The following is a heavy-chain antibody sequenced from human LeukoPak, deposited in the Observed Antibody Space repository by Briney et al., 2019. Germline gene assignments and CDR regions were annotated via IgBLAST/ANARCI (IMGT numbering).Heavy chain of an antibody. V-gene: IGHV3-43*02. D-gene: IGHD6-13*01. Sequence: GGSLRLSCAASGFTFDDYAMHWVRHAPGKGLEWVSLISGDGGSTYYADSVKGRFTISRDNSKNSLYLQMNSLRTEDTALYYCAKGALPGIAAAGDAFDIWGQGTLVTVSS. J-gene: IGHJ3*02. CDR3: AKGALPGIAAAGDAFDI. CDR1: GFTFDDYA. CDR2: ISGDGGST.